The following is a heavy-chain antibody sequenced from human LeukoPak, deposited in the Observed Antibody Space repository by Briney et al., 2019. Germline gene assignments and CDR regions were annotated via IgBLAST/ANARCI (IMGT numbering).Heavy chain of an antibody. Sequence: GGSLRLSCAASGFSFRSYTMNWVRQAPGKGLEWVSFISSGSSDIYYSDSLKGRFTISRDDAKNSLYPQMNSLRAEDTAVYYCARDGLGYYDTRGAFDIWGQGTMVTVSS. D-gene: IGHD3-22*01. CDR1: GFSFRSYT. CDR3: ARDGLGYYDTRGAFDI. CDR2: ISSGSSDI. V-gene: IGHV3-21*01. J-gene: IGHJ3*02.